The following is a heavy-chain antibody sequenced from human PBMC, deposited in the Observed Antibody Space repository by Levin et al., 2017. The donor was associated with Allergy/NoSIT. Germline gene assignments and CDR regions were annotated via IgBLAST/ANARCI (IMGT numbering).Heavy chain of an antibody. V-gene: IGHV3-23*01. CDR1: GFTFNSYG. CDR3: ARLPTSGWYFYYYEMDV. Sequence: PGGSLRLSCAASGFTFNSYGMSWVRQAPGKGLEWVSSISGSGSNTYYADSVKGRFTISRDNSKHTVSLQMNSLRVEDTAVYFCARLPTSGWYFYYYEMDVWGQGTTVTVSS. J-gene: IGHJ6*02. CDR2: ISGSGSNT. D-gene: IGHD6-19*01.